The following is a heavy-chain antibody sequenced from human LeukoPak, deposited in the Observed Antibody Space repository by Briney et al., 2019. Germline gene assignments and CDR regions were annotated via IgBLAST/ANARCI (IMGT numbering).Heavy chain of an antibody. V-gene: IGHV4-4*07. Sequence: SETLSLTCTVSGGSISGFYWSWIRQPAGKGLEWIGRIYTSGSSNYNPSLKRRGTITLKASKNQFSLKLSSVTAADTAVYYCARVKLSHRYSYGYNPYYFDYWGQGTLVTVSS. CDR1: GGSISGFY. CDR2: IYTSGSS. D-gene: IGHD5-18*01. CDR3: ARVKLSHRYSYGYNPYYFDY. J-gene: IGHJ4*02.